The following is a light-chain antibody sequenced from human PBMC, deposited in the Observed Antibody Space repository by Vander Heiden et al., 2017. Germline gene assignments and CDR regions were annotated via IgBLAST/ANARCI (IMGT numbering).Light chain of an antibody. CDR2: EVS. Sequence: QSDLTQPASVYGSPGQTITISCTGTSSDVGGYNYVSWYQQHPVKAPKLMIYEVSNRPSGVSNRFSGSKSGNTASLTISGLQAEDEADYYCSSYTSSSTYVFGTGTKVTVL. J-gene: IGLJ1*01. CDR1: SSDVGGYNY. V-gene: IGLV2-14*01. CDR3: SSYTSSSTYV.